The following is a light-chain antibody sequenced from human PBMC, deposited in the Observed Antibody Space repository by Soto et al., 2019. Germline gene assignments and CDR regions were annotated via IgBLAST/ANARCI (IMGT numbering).Light chain of an antibody. V-gene: IGKV3-15*01. CDR1: QSVSSGH. J-gene: IGKJ1*01. Sequence: DIVLTQSPGTLSLSPGERASLSYGASQSVSSGHLAWYQQKPGQAPRLLIFGATTRATGVPARFSGSGSGTEFTLTISSLQSEDFAVYYCQQSNQWPRTFGQGTKVDIK. CDR3: QQSNQWPRT. CDR2: GAT.